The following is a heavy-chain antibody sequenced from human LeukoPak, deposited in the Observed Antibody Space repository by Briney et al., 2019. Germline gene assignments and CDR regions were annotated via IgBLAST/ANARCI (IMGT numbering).Heavy chain of an antibody. V-gene: IGHV4-34*01. CDR2: INHSGST. CDR1: GGSFSGYY. J-gene: IGHJ2*01. D-gene: IGHD3-10*01. Sequence: SETLSLTCAVYGGSFSGYYWSWIRQSPGKGLEWIGEINHSGSTNYNPSLKSRVTISVDTSKNQFSLKLSSVTAADTAVYYCARGPGHGSGSYYNPRYWYFDLWGRGTLVTVSS. CDR3: ARGPGHGSGSYYNPRYWYFDL.